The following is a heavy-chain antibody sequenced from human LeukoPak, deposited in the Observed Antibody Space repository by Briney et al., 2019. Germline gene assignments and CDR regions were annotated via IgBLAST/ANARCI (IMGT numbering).Heavy chain of an antibody. J-gene: IGHJ5*02. D-gene: IGHD3-10*01. CDR3: ARHSGYYGSGSSPNWFDP. CDR1: GGSISSYY. V-gene: IGHV4-4*07. CDR2: IYTSGST. Sequence: SETLSLTCTVSGGSISSYYWSWIRQPAGKGLEWIGRIYTSGSTNYNPSLKSRVTMSVDTSKNQFSLKLSSVTAADTAVYYCARHSGYYGSGSSPNWFDPWGQGTLVTVSS.